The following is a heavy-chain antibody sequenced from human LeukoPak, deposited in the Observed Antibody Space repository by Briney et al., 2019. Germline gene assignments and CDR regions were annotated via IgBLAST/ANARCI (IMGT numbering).Heavy chain of an antibody. CDR2: INWNGGST. V-gene: IGHV3-20*04. Sequence: PGGSLRLSCAASGFTFDDYGMSWVRQAPGKGLECVSGINWNGGSTGYADSVKGRFTISRDNAKNSLYLQMNSLRAEDTALYYCARDLYGYNWFDPWGQGTLVTVSS. CDR3: ARDLYGYNWFDP. CDR1: GFTFDDYG. J-gene: IGHJ5*02. D-gene: IGHD3-10*01.